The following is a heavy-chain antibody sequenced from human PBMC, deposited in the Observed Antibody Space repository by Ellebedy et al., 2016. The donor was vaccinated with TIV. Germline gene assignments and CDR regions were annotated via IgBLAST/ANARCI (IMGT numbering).Heavy chain of an antibody. D-gene: IGHD2-15*01. CDR2: ISVYNGNT. V-gene: IGHV1-18*04. CDR1: GYTFSSFG. CDR3: ARVIGLRDCSGDICSPPPPLDH. J-gene: IGHJ4*02. Sequence: ASVKVSCKASGYTFSSFGITWVRQAPGQRLEWLGWISVYNGNTNYAQKFQGRVTMTTNPSTNTGYMEMSSLRSDDTAVYYCARVIGLRDCSGDICSPPPPLDHWGQGALVTVSS.